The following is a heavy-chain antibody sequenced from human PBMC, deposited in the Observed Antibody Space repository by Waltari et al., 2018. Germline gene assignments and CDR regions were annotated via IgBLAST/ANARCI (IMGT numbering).Heavy chain of an antibody. D-gene: IGHD3-22*01. CDR2: VSGSGQTT. V-gene: IGHV3-23*01. J-gene: IGHJ4*02. CDR3: VREGYSYDTGYYSGGYFDY. CDR1: GFTFASFG. Sequence: EVQLLDSGGALVQPGGPLRLYCAASGFTFASFGMSWTRQAPGKGLEWVSGVSGSGQTTYYADSVKGRFTISRDNAKNIVYLQMSSLRAEDTAAYFCVREGYSYDTGYYSGGYFDYWGQGTLVTVSS.